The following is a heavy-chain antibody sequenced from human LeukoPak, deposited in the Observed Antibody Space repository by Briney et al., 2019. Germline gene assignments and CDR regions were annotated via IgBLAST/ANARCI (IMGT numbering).Heavy chain of an antibody. CDR1: GYTFTRHY. V-gene: IGHV1-46*01. D-gene: IGHD6-19*01. CDR2: INPSGGST. J-gene: IGHJ4*02. CDR3: ARASSELLTLDY. Sequence: ASVKVSCKASGYTFTRHYMHWARQAPGQGLEWMGIINPSGGSTSYAQKFQGRVTMTRDTSTSTVYMELSSLRFEDTAVFYCARASSELLTLDYWGQGTLVTVSS.